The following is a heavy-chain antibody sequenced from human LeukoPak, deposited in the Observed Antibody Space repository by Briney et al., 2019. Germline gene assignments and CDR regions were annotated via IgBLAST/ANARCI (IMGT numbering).Heavy chain of an antibody. J-gene: IGHJ4*02. CDR3: ASSSSSIAARPDY. Sequence: PSETLSLTCAVSGYSISSGYYWGWIRQPPGKGLEWIGSIYHSGSTYYNPSLKSRVTISVDTSKNQFSLKLSSVTAADTAVYYRASSSSSIAARPDYWGQGTLVTVSS. CDR1: GYSISSGYY. CDR2: IYHSGST. D-gene: IGHD6-6*01. V-gene: IGHV4-38-2*01.